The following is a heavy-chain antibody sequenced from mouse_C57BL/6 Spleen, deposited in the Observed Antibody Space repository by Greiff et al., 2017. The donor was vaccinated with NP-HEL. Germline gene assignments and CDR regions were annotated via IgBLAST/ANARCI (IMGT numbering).Heavy chain of an antibody. Sequence: VQLQQSGAELARPGASVKLSCKASGYTFTSYGISWVKQRTGQGLEWIGEIYPRSGNTYYNEKFKGKATLTAEKSSSTAYMELRSLTSEDSAVYFCARRLVTTVVAPYAMDYWGQGTSVTVSS. CDR2: IYPRSGNT. V-gene: IGHV1-81*01. J-gene: IGHJ4*01. CDR1: GYTFTSYG. D-gene: IGHD1-1*01. CDR3: ARRLVTTVVAPYAMDY.